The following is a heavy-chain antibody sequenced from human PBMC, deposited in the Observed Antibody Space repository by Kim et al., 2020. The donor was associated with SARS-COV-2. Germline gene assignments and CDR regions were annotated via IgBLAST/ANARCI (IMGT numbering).Heavy chain of an antibody. Sequence: ASVKVSCKASGYTFTSYYMHWVRQAPGQGLEWMGIINPSGGSTSYAQKFQGRVTMTRDTSTSTVYMELSSLRSEDTAVYYCARAPSPYCSSTSCSYSGYFDYWGQGTLGTVSS. CDR3: ARAPSPYCSSTSCSYSGYFDY. CDR1: GYTFTSYY. V-gene: IGHV1-46*01. J-gene: IGHJ4*02. CDR2: INPSGGST. D-gene: IGHD2-2*01.